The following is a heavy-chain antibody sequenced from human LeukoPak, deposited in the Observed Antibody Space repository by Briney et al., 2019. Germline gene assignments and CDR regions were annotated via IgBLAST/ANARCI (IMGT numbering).Heavy chain of an antibody. V-gene: IGHV4-38-2*02. D-gene: IGHD3-22*01. CDR2: IYHSGST. Sequence: SETLSLTCTVSGYSISSGYYWGWIRQPPGKGLEWIGSIYHSGSTYYNPSLKSRVTISVDTSKNHFSLKLSSVTAADTAVYYCAARKYDSSCRESWGQGTMVTVSS. CDR1: GYSISSGYY. J-gene: IGHJ3*01. CDR3: AARKYDSSCRES.